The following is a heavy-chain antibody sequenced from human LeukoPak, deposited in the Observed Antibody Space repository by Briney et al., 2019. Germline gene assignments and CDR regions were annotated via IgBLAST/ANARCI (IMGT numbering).Heavy chain of an antibody. CDR2: IYYSEST. CDR3: ARIPTNAVPSAHNGFDI. J-gene: IGHJ3*02. V-gene: IGHV4-39*01. CDR1: GRSIGINNYY. Sequence: PSETLSLTCTVSGRSIGINNYYWGWIRQPPGKGLEWFANIYYSESTHYNPSPKSRVTISVHTSHNPFSLRLNSVTAADTSIYYCARIPTNAVPSAHNGFDIWGQGTMLTVSS. D-gene: IGHD6-19*01.